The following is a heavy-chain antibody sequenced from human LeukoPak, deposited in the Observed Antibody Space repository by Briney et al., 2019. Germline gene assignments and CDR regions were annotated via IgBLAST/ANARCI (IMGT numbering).Heavy chain of an antibody. V-gene: IGHV3-30*04. Sequence: SGGSLRLSCAASGFTFSSYAMHWVRQAPGKGLEWVAVISYDGSNKYYADSVKGRFTISRDNSKNTLYLQMNSLRAEDTAVYYCARGHYGSGRNYFDYWGQGTLVTVSS. CDR2: ISYDGSNK. CDR1: GFTFSSYA. D-gene: IGHD3-10*01. CDR3: ARGHYGSGRNYFDY. J-gene: IGHJ4*02.